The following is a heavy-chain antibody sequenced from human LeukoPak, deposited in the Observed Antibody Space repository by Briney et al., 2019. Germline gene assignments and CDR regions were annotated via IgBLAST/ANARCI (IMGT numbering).Heavy chain of an antibody. V-gene: IGHV3-30-3*01. CDR1: GFTFTTYA. CDR3: AREIDACDM. CDR2: LSSDGSSK. J-gene: IGHJ3*02. Sequence: PGRSLRLSCTASGFTFTTYAMHWVRQAPGKGLEWLAVLSSDGSSKFYADYVKGRFSISSDKSKNTVYLEMSGLRTEDTAVYYCAREIDACDMWGQGTMVTVSS.